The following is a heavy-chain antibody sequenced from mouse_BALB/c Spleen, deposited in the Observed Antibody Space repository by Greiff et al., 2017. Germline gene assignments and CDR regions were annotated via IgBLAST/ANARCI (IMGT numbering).Heavy chain of an antibody. CDR2: IWAGGST. Sequence: QVQLKESGPGLVAPSQSLSITCTVSGFSLTSYGVHWVRQPPGKGLEWLGVIWAGGSTNYNSALMSRLSISKDNSKSQVFLKMNSLQTDDTAMYYCARGYYGSSGAWFAYWGQGTLVTVSA. V-gene: IGHV2-9*02. J-gene: IGHJ3*01. CDR1: GFSLTSYG. CDR3: ARGYYGSSGAWFAY. D-gene: IGHD1-1*01.